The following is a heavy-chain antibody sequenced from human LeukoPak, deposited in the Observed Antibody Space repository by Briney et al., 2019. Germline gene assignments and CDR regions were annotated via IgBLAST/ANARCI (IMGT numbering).Heavy chain of an antibody. J-gene: IGHJ4*02. CDR3: ARGTRIFGVVGLLDY. CDR2: IYSGGST. V-gene: IGHV3-53*01. D-gene: IGHD3-3*01. Sequence: GGSLRLSCAASGFTVSSNYMSWVCQAPGKGLEWVSVIYSGGSTYYADSVKGRFTISRDNSKDTLYLQMNSLRAEDTAVYYCARGTRIFGVVGLLDYWGQGTLVTVSS. CDR1: GFTVSSNY.